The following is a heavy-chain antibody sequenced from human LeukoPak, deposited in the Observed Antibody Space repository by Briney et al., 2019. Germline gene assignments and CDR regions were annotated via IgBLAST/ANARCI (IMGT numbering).Heavy chain of an antibody. J-gene: IGHJ4*02. CDR2: ISDDGTQE. Sequence: GALRLSCAASGFTFSSYAMSWVRQTPGKGLEYVAYISDDGTQELSVDSVKGRFTISRDNARNSLYLQMNSLRVEDTAVYYCTRTARTSDFRGQGTLVTVSS. CDR3: TRTARTSDF. D-gene: IGHD1-14*01. CDR1: GFTFSSYA. V-gene: IGHV3-7*01.